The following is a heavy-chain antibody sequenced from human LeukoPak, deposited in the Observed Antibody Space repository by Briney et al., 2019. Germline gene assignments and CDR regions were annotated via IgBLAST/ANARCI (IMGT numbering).Heavy chain of an antibody. Sequence: SQTLSLTCNVSGDSINSGGFYWNWIRQPPGKGLEGIAYIHQSGITVSNPSLKSRLTLSLDASKNQFSLRLTSVTVADTAVYYCARDGGTTSNPSHDTFAIWGQGTMVAVSS. D-gene: IGHD4-11*01. CDR3: ARDGGTTSNPSHDTFAI. J-gene: IGHJ3*02. V-gene: IGHV4-30-2*01. CDR2: IHQSGIT. CDR1: GDSINSGGFY.